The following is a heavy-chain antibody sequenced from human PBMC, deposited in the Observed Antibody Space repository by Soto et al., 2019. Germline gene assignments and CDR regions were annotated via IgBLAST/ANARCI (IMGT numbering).Heavy chain of an antibody. J-gene: IGHJ4*02. CDR2: ISYDGSNK. Sequence: GGSLRLSCAASGFTFSSYGMHWVRQAPGKGLEWVAVISYDGSNKYYADSVKGRFTISRDNSKNTLYLQMNSLRAEDTAVYYCAKGLYSYGYYFDYWGQGTLVTVSS. CDR1: GFTFSSYG. D-gene: IGHD5-18*01. V-gene: IGHV3-30*18. CDR3: AKGLYSYGYYFDY.